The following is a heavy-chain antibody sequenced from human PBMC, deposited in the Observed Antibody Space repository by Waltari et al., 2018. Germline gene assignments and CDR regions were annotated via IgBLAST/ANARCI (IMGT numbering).Heavy chain of an antibody. Sequence: QVQLQESGPGLVKPSETLSLTCAVSGYSISSGYYWGWIRQPPGKGLEWIGSIYHSGSTYYNPSLKSRVTISVDTSKNQFSLKLSSVTAADTAVYYCARMRVWEKTKDDCWGQGTLVTVSS. CDR2: IYHSGST. CDR1: GYSISSGYY. J-gene: IGHJ4*02. CDR3: ARMRVWEKTKDDC. D-gene: IGHD6-13*01. V-gene: IGHV4-38-2*01.